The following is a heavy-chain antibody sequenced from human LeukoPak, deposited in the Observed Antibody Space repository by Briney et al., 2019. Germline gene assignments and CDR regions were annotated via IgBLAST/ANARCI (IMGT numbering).Heavy chain of an antibody. Sequence: GGSLRLSCAASGFTFSSYSMNWVRQAPGKGLEWVSVIYSGGSTYYADSVKGRFTISRDNSKNTLYLQMNSLRAEDTAVYYCARPYYYDSSGYYHWGQGTLVTVSS. J-gene: IGHJ5*02. D-gene: IGHD3-22*01. V-gene: IGHV3-66*04. CDR2: IYSGGST. CDR1: GFTFSSYS. CDR3: ARPYYYDSSGYYH.